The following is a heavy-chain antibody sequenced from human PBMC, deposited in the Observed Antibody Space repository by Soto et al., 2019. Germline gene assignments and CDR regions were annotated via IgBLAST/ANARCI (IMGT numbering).Heavy chain of an antibody. CDR1: GFKFSSYA. D-gene: IGHD3-16*01. V-gene: IGHV3-23*01. CDR3: AKDRRAGGNSAFYFDF. J-gene: IGHJ5*01. Sequence: GGSLRLSCAASGFKFSSYAMSRVRQAPGKGLEWVSLISATGGGTYYADSVKGRFTISRDNSDNTLYLQVHSLRAEDTAVYYCAKDRRAGGNSAFYFDFWGQGAQVTVSS. CDR2: ISATGGGT.